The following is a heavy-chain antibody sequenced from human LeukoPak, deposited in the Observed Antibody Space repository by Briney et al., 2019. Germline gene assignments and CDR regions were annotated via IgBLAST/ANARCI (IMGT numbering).Heavy chain of an antibody. Sequence: SETLSLTCTVSGGSISSYYWSWIRQPPGKGLEWIGYIYYSGSTNYNPFLKSRVTISVDTSKNQFSLKLSSVTAADTAVYYCARNDWGADWYFDLWGRGTLVTVSS. V-gene: IGHV4-59*08. J-gene: IGHJ2*01. CDR1: GGSISSYY. CDR3: ARNDWGADWYFDL. D-gene: IGHD7-27*01. CDR2: IYYSGST.